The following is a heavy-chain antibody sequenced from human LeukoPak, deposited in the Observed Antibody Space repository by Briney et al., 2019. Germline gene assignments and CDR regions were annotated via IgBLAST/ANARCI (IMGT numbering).Heavy chain of an antibody. V-gene: IGHV4-59*01. Sequence: SETLSLTCTVTGGSISTYYWSWIRQSPGKGLEWIGYVYYVGITSYNPSLVGRVTISVDTSKNQFSLKLRSVTAADTAVYYCAREVYCGGDCYYYFDSWGQGTLVTVSS. D-gene: IGHD2-21*02. CDR1: GGSISTYY. CDR3: AREVYCGGDCYYYFDS. CDR2: VYYVGIT. J-gene: IGHJ4*02.